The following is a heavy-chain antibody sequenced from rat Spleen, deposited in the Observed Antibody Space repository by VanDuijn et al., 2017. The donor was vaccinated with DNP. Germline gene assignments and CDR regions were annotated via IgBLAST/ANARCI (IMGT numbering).Heavy chain of an antibody. CDR3: ARHVPGYNVMDV. Sequence: EVQLVAYGGGLVQPGRSLKLSCVASGFTFNNYWMTWVRPAPTKGLEWVASISNGGGNTYYRDSVKGRLTISRDNAKSTLYLQMDSLRSEETATYYCARHVPGYNVMDVWGQGASVTVSS. CDR2: ISNGGGNT. J-gene: IGHJ4*01. CDR1: GFTFNNYW. V-gene: IGHV5S11*01. D-gene: IGHD1-4*01.